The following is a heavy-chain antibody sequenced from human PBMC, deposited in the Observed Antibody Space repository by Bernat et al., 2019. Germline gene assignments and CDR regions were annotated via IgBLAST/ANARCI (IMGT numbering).Heavy chain of an antibody. CDR3: ARESVAGPDY. Sequence: EVQLVESGGDLVQPGGSLRLSCAASGFTFSSYWMHWVRQAPGMGLVWVSRIESDGISTTYADSVKGRFTISSDNAKTTLYLQLNSLRAEDTAVYYCARESVAGPDYWGQGTLVTVSS. V-gene: IGHV3-74*01. J-gene: IGHJ4*02. CDR1: GFTFSSYW. D-gene: IGHD6-19*01. CDR2: IESDGIST.